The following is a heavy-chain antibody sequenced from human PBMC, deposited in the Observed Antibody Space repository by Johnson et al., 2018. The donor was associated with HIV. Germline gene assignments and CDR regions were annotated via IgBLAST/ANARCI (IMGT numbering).Heavy chain of an antibody. CDR2: ISYDGSDK. CDR3: AKGGGYGEDDVFDI. J-gene: IGHJ3*02. CDR1: GLSFSNFG. D-gene: IGHD3-16*01. Sequence: MQLVESGGGVVQPGKSLTLSCVGSGLSFSNFGIHWVRQAPGKGPEWVAVISYDGSDKYYADSVKGRFTISRDNSKNTLYLEMNSLRAEDTAVYYCAKGGGYGEDDVFDIWGQGTMVTVSS. V-gene: IGHV3-30*18.